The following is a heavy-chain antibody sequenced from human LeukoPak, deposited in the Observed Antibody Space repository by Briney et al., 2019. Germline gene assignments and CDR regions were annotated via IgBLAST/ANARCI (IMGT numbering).Heavy chain of an antibody. CDR1: GFTFSSYN. CDR3: AKGHTDYDILTGYYSHEYFQH. D-gene: IGHD3-9*01. CDR2: ISGSGGST. J-gene: IGHJ1*01. V-gene: IGHV3-23*01. Sequence: GGSLRLSCAASGFTFSSYNMNWVRQAPGKGLEWVSAISGSGGSTYYADSVKGRFTISRDNSKNTLYLQMNSLRAEDTAVYYCAKGHTDYDILTGYYSHEYFQHWGQGTLVTVSS.